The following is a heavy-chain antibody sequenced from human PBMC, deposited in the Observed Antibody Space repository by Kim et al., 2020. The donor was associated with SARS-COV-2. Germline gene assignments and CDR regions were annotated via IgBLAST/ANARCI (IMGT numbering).Heavy chain of an antibody. CDR2: ISGSGGST. D-gene: IGHD5-12*01. CDR1: GFSFISYA. CDR3: AKEKDGYNYQDFDH. J-gene: IGHJ4*02. Sequence: GGSLRLSCEASGFSFISYAMNWVRQAPGKGLEWVSAISGSGGSTYYAESVKGRFTISRDDSKNTLYLQMNSLRAEDTAIYYCAKEKDGYNYQDFDHWGQGTLVTVSS. V-gene: IGHV3-23*01.